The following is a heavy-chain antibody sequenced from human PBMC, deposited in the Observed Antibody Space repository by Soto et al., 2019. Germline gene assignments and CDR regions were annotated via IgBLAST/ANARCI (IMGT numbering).Heavy chain of an antibody. Sequence: SVKVSCKASGGTFSSYTISWVRQAPGQGLEWMGRIIPILGIANYAQKFQGRVTITADKSASTAYMELSSLRSEDTAVYYCAREFFRVAPPGPPDYWGQGTLVTVSS. CDR1: GGTFSSYT. CDR3: AREFFRVAPPGPPDY. V-gene: IGHV1-69*04. D-gene: IGHD3-3*01. CDR2: IIPILGIA. J-gene: IGHJ4*02.